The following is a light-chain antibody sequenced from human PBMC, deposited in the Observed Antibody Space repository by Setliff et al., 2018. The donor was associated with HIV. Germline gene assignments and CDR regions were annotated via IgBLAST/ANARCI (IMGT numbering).Light chain of an antibody. Sequence: QSVLTQPASVPGSPGQSITISCTGTSSDIAIYNFVSWYQHHPGKAPKLIIYDVSHRPSGVSNRFSGSKSGNTASLTISGLEAEDEADYYCSSYTSSSTLVFGTGTKVTVL. CDR2: DVS. J-gene: IGLJ1*01. CDR3: SSYTSSSTLV. V-gene: IGLV2-14*03. CDR1: SSDIAIYNF.